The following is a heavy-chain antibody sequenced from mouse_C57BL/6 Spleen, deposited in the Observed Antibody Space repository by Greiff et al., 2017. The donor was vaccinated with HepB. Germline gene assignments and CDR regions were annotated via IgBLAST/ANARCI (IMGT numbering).Heavy chain of an antibody. D-gene: IGHD2-3*01. Sequence: QVQLQQSGAELVRPGASVTLSCKASGYTFTDYEMPWVKQTPVHGLEWIGAIDPETGGTAYNQKFKGKAILTADKSSSTAYMELRSLTSEDSAVYYCTSYEEFAYWGQGTLVTVSA. V-gene: IGHV1-15*01. J-gene: IGHJ3*01. CDR3: TSYEEFAY. CDR1: GYTFTDYE. CDR2: IDPETGGT.